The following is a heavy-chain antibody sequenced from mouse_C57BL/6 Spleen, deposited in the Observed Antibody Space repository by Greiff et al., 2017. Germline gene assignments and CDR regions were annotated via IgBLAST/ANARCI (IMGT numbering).Heavy chain of an antibody. Sequence: VQLQQPGAELVMPGASVKLSCKASGYTFTSYWMHWVKQRPGQGLEWIGEIDPSDSYTNYNQKFKGKSTLTVDKSSSTAYMQLSSLTSEDSAVYYWARRSSYYYAMDYWGQGTSVTVTS. CDR2: IDPSDSYT. J-gene: IGHJ4*01. CDR3: ARRSSYYYAMDY. V-gene: IGHV1-69*01. CDR1: GYTFTSYW.